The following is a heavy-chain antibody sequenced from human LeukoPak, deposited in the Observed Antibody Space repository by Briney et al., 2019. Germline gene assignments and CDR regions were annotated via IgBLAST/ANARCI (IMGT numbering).Heavy chain of an antibody. V-gene: IGHV3-74*01. CDR1: GFTFSDYW. J-gene: IGHJ4*02. CDR3: SSQYSSSSVVDY. CDR2: ISSDGSST. D-gene: IGHD6-6*01. Sequence: EGSLRLSCAASGFTFSDYWIHWIRQAPGRGLVWVSRISSDGSSTNYADSVKGRFTISRDNAKNSLYLQMNSLRAEDTAIYYCSSQYSSSSVVDYWGQGTLVTVSS.